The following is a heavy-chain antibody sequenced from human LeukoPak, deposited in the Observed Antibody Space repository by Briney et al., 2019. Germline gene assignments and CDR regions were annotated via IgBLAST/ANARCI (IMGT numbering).Heavy chain of an antibody. D-gene: IGHD1-26*01. CDR2: INSDGSST. Sequence: GGSLRLSCAASGFTFSSYWMYWVRQAPGKGLVCVSRINSDGSSTSYADSVKGRFTISRDNAKNTLYLQMNSLRAEDTAVYYCARVDGGTYGNDAFDIWSQGTMVTVSS. J-gene: IGHJ3*02. V-gene: IGHV3-74*01. CDR3: ARVDGGTYGNDAFDI. CDR1: GFTFSSYW.